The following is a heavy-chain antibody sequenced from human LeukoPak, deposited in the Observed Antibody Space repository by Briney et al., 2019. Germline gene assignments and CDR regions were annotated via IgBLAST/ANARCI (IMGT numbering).Heavy chain of an antibody. CDR3: ARHKIRRYYFDY. CDR2: INHSGST. J-gene: IGHJ4*02. D-gene: IGHD4-17*01. Sequence: SETLSLTCAVYGGSFSGYYWSWIRQPPGKGLEWIGEINHSGSTNYNPSLKSRVTISVDTSKNQFSLKLSSVTAADTAVYYCARHKIRRYYFDYWGQGTLVTVSS. V-gene: IGHV4-34*01. CDR1: GGSFSGYY.